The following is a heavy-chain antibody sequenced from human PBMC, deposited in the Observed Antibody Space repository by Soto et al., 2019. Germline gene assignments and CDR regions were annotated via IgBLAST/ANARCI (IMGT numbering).Heavy chain of an antibody. CDR2: ISGSGGTT. CDR1: GFTFSSYA. CDR3: AKFFVETGGSGGWPWTFHY. V-gene: IGHV3-23*01. D-gene: IGHD6-25*01. Sequence: EVQLLESGGGLVQPGRSLRLSCAASGFTFSSYAMSWVRQAPGKGLEWVSAISGSGGTTCYAASVKGRFTISRDNSKNTLFLQMNSLRAEDTAVYYCAKFFVETGGSGGWPWTFHYWGQGTLVTVSS. J-gene: IGHJ4*02.